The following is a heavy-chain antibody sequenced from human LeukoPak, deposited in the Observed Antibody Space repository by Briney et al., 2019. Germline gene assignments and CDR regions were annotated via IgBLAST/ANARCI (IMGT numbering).Heavy chain of an antibody. D-gene: IGHD2-15*01. CDR3: VLGLAIGGVVFDY. CDR1: GGSISSYY. Sequence: SETLSLTCTVSGGSISSYYWSWIRQPPGKGLEWIGYIYYSGSTNYNPSLESRVTISVDTSKNQFSLKLSSVTAADTAVYYCVLGLAIGGVVFDYWGQGTLVTVSS. V-gene: IGHV4-59*01. CDR2: IYYSGST. J-gene: IGHJ4*02.